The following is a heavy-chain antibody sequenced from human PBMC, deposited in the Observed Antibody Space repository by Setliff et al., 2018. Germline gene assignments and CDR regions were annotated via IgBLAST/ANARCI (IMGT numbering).Heavy chain of an antibody. CDR2: IFHGESI. CDR1: GGSMTYYY. D-gene: IGHD4-17*01. J-gene: IGHJ6*04. V-gene: IGHV4-59*08. CDR3: ARHRTIPVTTTNHYYHMDV. Sequence: SETLSLTCTVSGGSMTYYYWSWVRQPPGKGLEWIGNIFHGESISYNPSLKSRVTISVDTSKNQVSLKVRSVTAADTAVYFCARHRTIPVTTTNHYYHMDVWGKGTTVTVSS.